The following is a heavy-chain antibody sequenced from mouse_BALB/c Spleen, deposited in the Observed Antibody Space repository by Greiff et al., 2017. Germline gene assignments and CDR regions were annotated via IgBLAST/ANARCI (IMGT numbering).Heavy chain of an antibody. CDR3: TRAEIYYYGSSFAY. CDR1: GYTFTDYE. J-gene: IGHJ3*01. V-gene: IGHV1-15*01. D-gene: IGHD1-1*01. Sequence: VQLQQSGAELVRPGASVTLSCKASGYTFTDYEMHWVKQTPVHGLEWIGAIDPETGGTAYNQKFKGKATLTADKSSSTAYMELRSLTSEDSAVYYCTRAEIYYYGSSFAYWGQGTLVTVSA. CDR2: IDPETGGT.